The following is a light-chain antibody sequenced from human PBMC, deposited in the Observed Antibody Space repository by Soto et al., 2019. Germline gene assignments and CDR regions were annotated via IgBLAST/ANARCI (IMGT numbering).Light chain of an antibody. CDR3: QKYSSVPV. CDR2: AAS. CDR1: QDIRHF. J-gene: IGKJ3*01. V-gene: IGKV1-27*01. Sequence: DIQMTQSPTSLSASVGDRVTITCRASQDIRHFVAWYQQKPGKAPKLLIYAASTLQSGVPSRFSGSGSGTDVTLTINSLQPEDFATYSCQKYSSVPVFGPGTKVEIK.